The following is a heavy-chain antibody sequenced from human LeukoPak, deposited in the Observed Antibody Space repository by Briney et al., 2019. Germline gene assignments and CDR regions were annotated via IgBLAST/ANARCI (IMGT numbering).Heavy chain of an antibody. V-gene: IGHV4-59*11. CDR1: GGSISDHY. CDR2: ISYSGST. D-gene: IGHD3-22*01. J-gene: IGHJ4*02. Sequence: SETLSLTCSIFGGSISDHYWSWLRQPPGKGLEWIGYISYSGSTNYNPSLKSRVTISVDTSKNQFSLKLSSVTAADTAVYYCARVWGRSSGYPDYWGQGTLVTVSS. CDR3: ARVWGRSSGYPDY.